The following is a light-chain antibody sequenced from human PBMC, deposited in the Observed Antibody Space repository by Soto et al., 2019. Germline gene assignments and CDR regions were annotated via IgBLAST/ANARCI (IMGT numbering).Light chain of an antibody. Sequence: QSALTQPPSVSGSPGQSVTISCTGTSSDVGGYNYVSWYQQHPGKAPKLILYDVTERPSGVPDRFSGSKSGNTASLTTSGLQAEEAADYHCCSYGGNYFFVFGTGTKLTVL. J-gene: IGLJ1*01. CDR2: DVT. V-gene: IGLV2-11*01. CDR1: SSDVGGYNY. CDR3: CSYGGNYFFV.